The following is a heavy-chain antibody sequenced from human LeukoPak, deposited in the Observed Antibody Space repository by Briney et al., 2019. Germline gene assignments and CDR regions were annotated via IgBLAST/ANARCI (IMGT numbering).Heavy chain of an antibody. Sequence: ASMKVSCKASGYTFTSYGISWVRQAPGQGLEWMGWISAYNGNTNYAQKLQGRVTMTTDTSTSTAYMELRSLRSDDTAVYYCASTPTGIVGATLWGYYMDVWGKGTTVTVSS. CDR1: GYTFTSYG. V-gene: IGHV1-18*01. CDR3: ASTPTGIVGATLWGYYMDV. CDR2: ISAYNGNT. J-gene: IGHJ6*03. D-gene: IGHD1-26*01.